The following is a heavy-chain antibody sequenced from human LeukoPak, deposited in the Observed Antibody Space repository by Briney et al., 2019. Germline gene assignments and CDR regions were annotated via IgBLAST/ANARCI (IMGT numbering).Heavy chain of an antibody. CDR1: GYTFTSYA. V-gene: IGHV1-3*01. CDR3: ARDPRTATYYYGSGSSTLDY. D-gene: IGHD3-10*01. Sequence: GASVKVSCKASGYTFTSYAMHWVRQAPGQRLEWMGWINAGNGNTKYSQKFQGRVTITRDTSASTAYMELSSLRSEDTAVYYCARDPRTATYYYGSGSSTLDYWGQGTLVTVSS. CDR2: INAGNGNT. J-gene: IGHJ4*02.